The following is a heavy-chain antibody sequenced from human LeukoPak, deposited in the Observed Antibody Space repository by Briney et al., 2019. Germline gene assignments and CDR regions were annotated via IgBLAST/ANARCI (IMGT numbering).Heavy chain of an antibody. CDR2: IYYSGST. CDR1: GFTFSSYW. CDR3: ATTTRVVPAAIVGRVGY. D-gene: IGHD2-2*01. Sequence: PGGSLRLSCAASGFTFSSYWMSWVRQAPGKGLEWIGSIYYSGSTYYNPSLKSRVTISVDTSKNQFSLKLSSVTAADTAVYYCATTTRVVPAAIVGRVGYWGQGTLVTVSS. J-gene: IGHJ4*02. V-gene: IGHV4-59*05.